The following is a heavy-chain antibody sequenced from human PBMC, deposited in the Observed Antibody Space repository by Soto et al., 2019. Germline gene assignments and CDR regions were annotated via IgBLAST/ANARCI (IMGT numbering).Heavy chain of an antibody. CDR3: ARVITGYYYYGMDV. J-gene: IGHJ6*02. D-gene: IGHD3-10*01. CDR2: ISSSSSYI. CDR1: GFTFSSYS. V-gene: IGHV3-21*01. Sequence: PVGSLRLSCAASGFTFSSYSMNWVRQAPGKGLEWVSSISSSSSYIYYADSVKGRFTISRDNAKNSLYLQMNSLRAEDTAVYYCARVITGYYYYGMDVWGQGTTVTV.